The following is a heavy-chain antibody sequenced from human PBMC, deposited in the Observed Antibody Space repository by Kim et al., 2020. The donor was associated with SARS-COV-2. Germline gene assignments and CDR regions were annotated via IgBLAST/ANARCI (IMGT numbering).Heavy chain of an antibody. CDR2: ISGSGGST. Sequence: GGSLRLSCAASGFTFSSYAMSWVRQAPGKGLEWVSAISGSGGSTYYADSVKGRFSISRDNSKNTLYLQMNSLRAEDTAVYYCAKSGKVVVVAARQPPGDYWGQGTLVTVSS. CDR1: GFTFSSYA. D-gene: IGHD2-15*01. CDR3: AKSGKVVVVAARQPPGDY. V-gene: IGHV3-23*01. J-gene: IGHJ4*02.